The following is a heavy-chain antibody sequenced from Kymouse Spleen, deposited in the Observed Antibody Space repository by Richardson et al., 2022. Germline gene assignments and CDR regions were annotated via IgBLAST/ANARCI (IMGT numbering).Heavy chain of an antibody. Sequence: QVQLQQWGAGLLKPSETLSLTCAVYGGSFSGYYWSWIRQPPGKGLEWIGEINHSGSTNYNPSLKSRVTISVDTSKNQFSLKLSSVTAADTAVYYCASITMVRGDGWFDPWGQGTLVTVSS. J-gene: IGHJ5*02. D-gene: IGHD3-10*01. CDR2: INHSGST. CDR1: GGSFSGYY. V-gene: IGHV4-34*01. CDR3: ASITMVRGDGWFDP.